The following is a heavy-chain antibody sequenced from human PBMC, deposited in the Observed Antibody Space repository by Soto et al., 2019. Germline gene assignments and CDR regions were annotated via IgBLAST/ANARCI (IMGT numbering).Heavy chain of an antibody. CDR3: STAALYGDYSPLYHFDY. CDR2: FIPVFGIA. V-gene: IGHV1-69*12. D-gene: IGHD4-17*01. J-gene: IGHJ4*02. Sequence: QVQLVQSGAEVKKPGSSVKVSCKASGGTFSSYAISWVRQVPGQGLEWMGGFIPVFGIANYAQNFQGRVTIPADESTSTPYVELSSLISEDTAVYYGSTAALYGDYSPLYHFDYWGQGTLVTFSS. CDR1: GGTFSSYA.